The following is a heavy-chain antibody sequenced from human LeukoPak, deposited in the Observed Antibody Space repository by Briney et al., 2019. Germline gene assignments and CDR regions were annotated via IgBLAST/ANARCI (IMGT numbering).Heavy chain of an antibody. CDR2: IKQDGSEK. Sequence: GGSLRLSCAASGFTFSGYWMSWVSQAPGKGLEWVANIKQDGSEKYYVDSVKGRFTISRDNAKNSLYLQMNSLRAEDTAVYYCARDYLLIHYDSSGYYRDAFDLWGQGTMVTVSS. CDR3: ARDYLLIHYDSSGYYRDAFDL. V-gene: IGHV3-7*01. CDR1: GFTFSGYW. J-gene: IGHJ3*01. D-gene: IGHD3-22*01.